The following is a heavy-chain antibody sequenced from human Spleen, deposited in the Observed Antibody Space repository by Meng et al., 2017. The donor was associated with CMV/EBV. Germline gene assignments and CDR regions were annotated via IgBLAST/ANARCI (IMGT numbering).Heavy chain of an antibody. CDR2: IIPIFGTA. J-gene: IGHJ6*02. D-gene: IGHD3-3*01. CDR3: ARDSIVVYDFWSGWVRGMDV. CDR1: GGTFSSYA. Sequence: SVKVSCKASGGTFSSYAISWVRQAPGQGLEWMGGIIPIFGTANYAQKFQGRVTITTDESTSTAYMELSSLRAEDTAVYYCARDSIVVYDFWSGWVRGMDVWGQGTTVTVSS. V-gene: IGHV1-69*05.